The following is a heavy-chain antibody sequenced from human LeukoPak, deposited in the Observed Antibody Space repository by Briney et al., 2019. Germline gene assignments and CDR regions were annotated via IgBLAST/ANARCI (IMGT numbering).Heavy chain of an antibody. CDR3: ARGDQAFDY. Sequence: QTLSLTCAISGDSVSSNTAVWNWIRQSPSRGLEWLGRTYYRSKWSNNYAVSVKSRIIINPDTSENQFSLQLNSMTPEDTAVYYCARGDQAFDYWGQGTLVTVSS. J-gene: IGHJ4*02. V-gene: IGHV6-1*01. D-gene: IGHD2-2*01. CDR1: GDSVSSNTAV. CDR2: TYYRSKWSN.